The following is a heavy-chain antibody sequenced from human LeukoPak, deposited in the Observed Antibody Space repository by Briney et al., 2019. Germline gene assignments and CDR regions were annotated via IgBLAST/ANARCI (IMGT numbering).Heavy chain of an antibody. D-gene: IGHD5-18*01. CDR2: IIPIFGTA. J-gene: IGHJ4*02. CDR1: GGTFSSYA. V-gene: IGHV1-69*05. Sequence: GASVKVSCKASGGTFSSYAISWVRQAPGQGLEWMGRIIPIFGTANYAQKFQGRVTITTAESTSTAYMELSSLRSEDTDVYYCSREVQLWLQKGGEGTLVTVSS. CDR3: SREVQLWLQK.